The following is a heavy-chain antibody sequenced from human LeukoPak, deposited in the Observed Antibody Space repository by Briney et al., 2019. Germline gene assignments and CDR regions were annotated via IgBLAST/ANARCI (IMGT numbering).Heavy chain of an antibody. CDR3: ARFGITGTTAHY. CDR2: IYYSGST. D-gene: IGHD1-7*01. Sequence: SETLSLTCTVSGGSISSGDYSWSWIRQPPGKGLEWIGYIYYSGSTFYNPSLKSRVTISVDTSKNLFSLKLSSVTAADTAVYYCARFGITGTTAHYWGQGTLVTVSS. V-gene: IGHV4-30-4*08. J-gene: IGHJ4*02. CDR1: GGSISSGDYS.